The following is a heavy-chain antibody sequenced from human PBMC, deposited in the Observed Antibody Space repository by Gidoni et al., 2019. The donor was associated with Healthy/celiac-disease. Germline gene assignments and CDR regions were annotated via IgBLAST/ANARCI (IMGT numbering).Heavy chain of an antibody. J-gene: IGHJ4*02. CDR2: ISWNSGSI. Sequence: EVQLVESRGGLVQPGRSLRLSCAASGFTFDDYAMHWVRQAPGKGLEWVSGISWNSGSIGYADSVKGRFTISRDNAKNSLYLQMNSLRAEDTALYYCAKDRGSSSWYEMDYWGQGTLVTVSS. CDR3: AKDRGSSSWYEMDY. CDR1: GFTFDDYA. D-gene: IGHD6-13*01. V-gene: IGHV3-9*01.